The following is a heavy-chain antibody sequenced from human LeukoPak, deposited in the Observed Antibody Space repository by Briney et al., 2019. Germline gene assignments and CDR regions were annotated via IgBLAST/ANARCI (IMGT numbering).Heavy chain of an antibody. CDR3: ARRRTGVSFDY. J-gene: IGHJ4*02. Sequence: SETLSLTCAVSGYSISSGYYWGWIRQPPGKGLEWIGSIYHSGSTYYNPSLKSRVTISVDTSKNQFSLKLSSATAADTAVYYCARRRTGVSFDYWGQGTLVTVSS. CDR1: GYSISSGYY. CDR2: IYHSGST. V-gene: IGHV4-38-2*01. D-gene: IGHD3-10*01.